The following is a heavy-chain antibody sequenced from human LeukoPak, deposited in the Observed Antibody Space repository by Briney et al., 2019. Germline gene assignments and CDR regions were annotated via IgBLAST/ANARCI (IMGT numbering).Heavy chain of an antibody. CDR2: INHSGST. J-gene: IGHJ4*02. Sequence: RSSETLSLTCTVSGGSISSSSYYWGWIRQPPGKGLEWIGEINHSGSTNYNPSLKSRVTISVDTSKNQFSLKLSSVTAADTAVYYCARGSQRWLQFLDYWGQGTLVTVSS. CDR3: ARGSQRWLQFLDY. V-gene: IGHV4-39*07. D-gene: IGHD5-24*01. CDR1: GGSISSSSYY.